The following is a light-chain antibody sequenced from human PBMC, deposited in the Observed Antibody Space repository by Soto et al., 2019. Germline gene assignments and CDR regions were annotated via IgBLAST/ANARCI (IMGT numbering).Light chain of an antibody. V-gene: IGKV1-12*01. J-gene: IGKJ1*01. CDR2: GAS. Sequence: DIQMTQSPSTVSASVGDRVTITCRASQDIATWLAWYQQRPGEAPKLLIFGASTLQSGVPSRFTGSGSGTEFTLTISSLQPEDFAIYYCQQSDSFPRTFGQGTKVDIK. CDR1: QDIATW. CDR3: QQSDSFPRT.